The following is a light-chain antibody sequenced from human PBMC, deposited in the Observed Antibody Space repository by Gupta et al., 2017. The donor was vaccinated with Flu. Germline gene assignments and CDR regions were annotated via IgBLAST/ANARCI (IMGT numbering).Light chain of an antibody. CDR1: SSDVGSYNL. J-gene: IGLJ3*02. Sequence: QSALTQPASVSGSPGQSITISCTGTSSDVGSYNLVSWYQQHPGKAPKLMIYEDNKRPSGVSNRFSGSTSGNTASLTLSGLQAEDEADDYCCSYAGSNTWVFGGGTKLTVL. V-gene: IGLV2-23*01. CDR2: EDN. CDR3: CSYAGSNTWV.